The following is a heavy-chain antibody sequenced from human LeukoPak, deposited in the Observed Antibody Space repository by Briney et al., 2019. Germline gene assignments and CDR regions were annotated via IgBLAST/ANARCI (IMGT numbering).Heavy chain of an antibody. D-gene: IGHD6-13*01. V-gene: IGHV4-39*01. J-gene: IGHJ4*02. CDR1: GGSISSSSYY. CDR3: ARRIAAARGTFDY. CDR2: IYYSGST. Sequence: SETLSLTCTVSGGSISSSSYYWGLIRQPPGKGLEWIGSIYYSGSTYYNPSLKSRVTISVDTSKNQFSLKLSSVTAADTAVYYCARRIAAARGTFDYWGQGTLVTVSS.